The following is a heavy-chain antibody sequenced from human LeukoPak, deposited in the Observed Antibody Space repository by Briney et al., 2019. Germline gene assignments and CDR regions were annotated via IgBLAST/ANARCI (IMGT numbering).Heavy chain of an antibody. Sequence: ASVKVSCKASGYAFTGYYMHWVRQAPGQGLEWMGWINPNSGGTNYAQKFQGRVTMTRDTSISTAYMELSRLRSDDTAAYYCARVLSKQQLASFDYWGQGTLVTVSS. CDR3: ARVLSKQQLASFDY. V-gene: IGHV1-2*02. D-gene: IGHD6-13*01. J-gene: IGHJ4*02. CDR2: INPNSGGT. CDR1: GYAFTGYY.